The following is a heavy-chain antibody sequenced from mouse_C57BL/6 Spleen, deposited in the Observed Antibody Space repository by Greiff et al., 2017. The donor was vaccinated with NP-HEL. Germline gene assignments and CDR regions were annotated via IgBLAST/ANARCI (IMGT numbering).Heavy chain of an antibody. V-gene: IGHV1-64*01. CDR3: ARDWEAWFAY. J-gene: IGHJ3*01. Sequence: QVQLQQPGAELVKPGASVKLSCKASGYTFTSYWMHWVKQRPGQGLEWIGMIHPNSGSTNYNEKFKSKATLTVDKSSSTAYLQLSSLTSGDSAVYYCARDWEAWFAYWGQGTLVTVSA. CDR1: GYTFTSYW. CDR2: IHPNSGST. D-gene: IGHD4-1*01.